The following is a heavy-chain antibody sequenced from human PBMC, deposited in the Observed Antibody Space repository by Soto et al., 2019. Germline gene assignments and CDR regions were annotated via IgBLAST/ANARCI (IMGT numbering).Heavy chain of an antibody. J-gene: IGHJ3*02. V-gene: IGHV3-9*01. D-gene: IGHD3-10*01. CDR1: GFTFDDYA. Sequence: PGGSLRLSCAASGFTFDDYAMHWVRQAPGKGLEWVSGISWNSGSIGYADSVKGRFTISRDNAKNSLYLQMNSLRAEDTALYLCAKDISEAGVTHPYAFDIWGQGTMVTVSS. CDR3: AKDISEAGVTHPYAFDI. CDR2: ISWNSGSI.